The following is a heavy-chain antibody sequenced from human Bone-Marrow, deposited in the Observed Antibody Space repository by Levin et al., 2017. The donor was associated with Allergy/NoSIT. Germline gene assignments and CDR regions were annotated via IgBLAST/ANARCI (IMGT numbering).Heavy chain of an antibody. CDR3: ARVANSYYIDD. V-gene: IGHV3-30*03. Sequence: GGSLRLSCASSGFTFSSYGMHWVRQAPGKGLEWVALISYDGSEKSYADSVKGRFTISRDKSRKTLYLQMNSLRAEDTAVYYCARVANSYYIDDWNHGTLVTVSS. CDR2: ISYDGSEK. J-gene: IGHJ4*01. D-gene: IGHD2-21*01. CDR1: GFTFSSYG.